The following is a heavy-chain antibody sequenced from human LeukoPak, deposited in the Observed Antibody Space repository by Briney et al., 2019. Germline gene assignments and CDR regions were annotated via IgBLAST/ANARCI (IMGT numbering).Heavy chain of an antibody. Sequence: ASVQVSCTASGYTFTTYDLNWVRQATGQGLEWMGWMNPNSGNTGYAQKFQGRVTMTRNTSISTAYMELNNLTSEDTAVYYCARRIRGAPTDHWGQGTLVTVSS. V-gene: IGHV1-8*01. D-gene: IGHD3-10*01. J-gene: IGHJ4*02. CDR1: GYTFTTYD. CDR2: MNPNSGNT. CDR3: ARRIRGAPTDH.